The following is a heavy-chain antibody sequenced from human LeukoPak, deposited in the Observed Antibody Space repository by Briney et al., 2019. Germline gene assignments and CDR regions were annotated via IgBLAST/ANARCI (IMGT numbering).Heavy chain of an antibody. CDR1: RFTLSSYW. CDR2: IKQDGSEK. D-gene: IGHD5-12*01. CDR3: ATLVATTRFDY. J-gene: IGHJ4*02. Sequence: PGGSLRLSCAASRFTLSSYWMSWVRQAPGKGLEWVANIKQDGSEKYYVDSVKGRFTISRDNAKNSLYLQMNSLRAEDTAVYYCATLVATTRFDYWGQGTLATVSS. V-gene: IGHV3-7*01.